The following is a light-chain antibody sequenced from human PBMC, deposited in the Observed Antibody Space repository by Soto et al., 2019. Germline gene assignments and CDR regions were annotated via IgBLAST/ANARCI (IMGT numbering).Light chain of an antibody. V-gene: IGKV1-39*01. CDR2: AAS. Sequence: DIQMTQYPSSLSASVGDRVTINCRASQTISNYLNWYQEKPGKAPKLLIYAASNLQSGVPSRFSGSGAGTEFTLTISNLQPEDFATDYCPKTYSTPFTFGPGTKVDI. J-gene: IGKJ3*01. CDR3: PKTYSTPFT. CDR1: QTISNY.